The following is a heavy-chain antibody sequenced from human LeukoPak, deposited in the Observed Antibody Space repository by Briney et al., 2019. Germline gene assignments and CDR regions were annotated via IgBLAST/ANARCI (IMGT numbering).Heavy chain of an antibody. CDR2: INTDGSTT. V-gene: IGHV3-74*01. CDR3: TRVGYCATTSCRTAFDI. Sequence: GGCLRLSCAASGFTFSNYWMHWVRQVAGKGLVWVSRINTDGSTTNYADSVKGRFTISRDNAKNTLYLQMNSLRAEDTAVYYCTRVGYCATTSCRTAFDIWGQGTMVTVSS. D-gene: IGHD2-2*01. J-gene: IGHJ3*02. CDR1: GFTFSNYW.